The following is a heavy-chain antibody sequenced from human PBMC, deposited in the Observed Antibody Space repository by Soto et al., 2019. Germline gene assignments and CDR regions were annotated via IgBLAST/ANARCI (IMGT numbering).Heavy chain of an antibody. J-gene: IGHJ4*02. V-gene: IGHV4-39*01. CDR2: IYYSGST. CDR1: GGSISSSSYY. CDR3: ARHGYYDSSGYVDY. Sequence: QLQLQESGPGLVKPSETLSLTCTVSGGSISSSSYYWGWIRQPPGKGLEWIGSIYYSGSTYYNPSLKSRVTISVDTSKNQFSLKLSSVTAADTAVYYCARHGYYDSSGYVDYWGQGTLVTVSS. D-gene: IGHD3-22*01.